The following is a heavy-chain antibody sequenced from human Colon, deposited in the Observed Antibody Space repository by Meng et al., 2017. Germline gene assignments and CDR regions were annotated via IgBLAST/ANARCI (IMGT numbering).Heavy chain of an antibody. CDR1: GFTFSNSW. J-gene: IGHJ4*02. D-gene: IGHD1-7*01. V-gene: IGHV3-7*01. CDR2: IKPDGSEG. Sequence: GESLKISCAASGFTFSNSWMSWVRQAPGKGLEWVATIKPDGSEGYYVDSVKGRFTISRDNAENSLYLQMNSLSADDTAVYHCATDQTRTFNYWGQGALVTVSS. CDR3: ATDQTRTFNY.